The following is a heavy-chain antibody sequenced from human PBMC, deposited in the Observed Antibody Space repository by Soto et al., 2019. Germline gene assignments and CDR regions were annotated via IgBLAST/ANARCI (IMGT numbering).Heavy chain of an antibody. CDR2: IMPVFPTP. D-gene: IGHD3-3*02. CDR3: ARDKDRQQLGGNYYCVMDV. V-gene: IGHV1-69*12. CDR1: GGTFRTSA. Sequence: QVQLVQSGAEVKKPGSSVKVSCKTSGGTFRTSAISWVRQAPGQGLVWMGGIMPVFPTPDYAQKFQGRVTITADESTGKAYLELSSLRSEDTAVYYCARDKDRQQLGGNYYCVMDVWGQGTAVTVSS. J-gene: IGHJ6*01.